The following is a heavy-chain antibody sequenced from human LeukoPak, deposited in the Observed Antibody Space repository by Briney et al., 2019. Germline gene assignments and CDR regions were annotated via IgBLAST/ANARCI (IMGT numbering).Heavy chain of an antibody. CDR3: ARAFYDRFPVDF. D-gene: IGHD3-16*01. CDR2: IIPIFGVP. CDR1: GDTFSGYA. Sequence: SVKVSCKASGDTFSGYAISWVRQAPGQGLEWMGRIIPIFGVPNYAQKLQGRVTITADTSTNTAYMELSSLRSEDTAVYYCARAFYDRFPVDFWGQGTLVTVSS. V-gene: IGHV1-69*04. J-gene: IGHJ4*02.